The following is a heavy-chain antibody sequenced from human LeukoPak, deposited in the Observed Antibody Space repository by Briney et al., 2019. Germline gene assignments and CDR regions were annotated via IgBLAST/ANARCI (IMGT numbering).Heavy chain of an antibody. CDR2: INHSGST. Sequence: PSETLSLTCAVYGGSFSGYYWSWIRQPPGKGLEWIGEINHSGSTNYNPSLKSRATISVDTSKNQFSLKLSSVTAADTAVYYCARGHSTSGYAFDYWGQGTLVTVSS. CDR3: ARGHSTSGYAFDY. CDR1: GGSFSGYY. D-gene: IGHD3-22*01. J-gene: IGHJ4*02. V-gene: IGHV4-34*01.